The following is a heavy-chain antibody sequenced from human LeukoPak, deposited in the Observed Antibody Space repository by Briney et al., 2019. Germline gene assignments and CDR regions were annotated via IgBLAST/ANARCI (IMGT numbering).Heavy chain of an antibody. Sequence: SETLSLTCTVSGGSISSSSYYWGWIRQPPGKGLEWIGSIYYSGSTYYNPSLKSRVTISVDTSKNQFSLKLSSVTAADMAVYYCARALTPLRDSSGYLYLEYWGQGTLVTVSS. V-gene: IGHV4-39*07. CDR3: ARALTPLRDSSGYLYLEY. CDR1: GGSISSSSYY. CDR2: IYYSGST. D-gene: IGHD3-22*01. J-gene: IGHJ4*02.